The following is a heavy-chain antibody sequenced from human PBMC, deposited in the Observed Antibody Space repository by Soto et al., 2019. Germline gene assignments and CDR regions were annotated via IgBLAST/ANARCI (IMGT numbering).Heavy chain of an antibody. CDR1: GGSFSGYY. D-gene: IGHD2-15*01. Sequence: QVQLQQWGAGLLKPSETLSLTCAVYGGSFSGYYWSWIRQPPGKGLEWIGEINHSGSTNYNPSRKSRGTISVDTFKNQFSLKLSSVTAADTAVYYCARRYCSGGSCYRPSKGEAAFDIWGQGTMVTVSS. J-gene: IGHJ3*02. CDR2: INHSGST. CDR3: ARRYCSGGSCYRPSKGEAAFDI. V-gene: IGHV4-34*01.